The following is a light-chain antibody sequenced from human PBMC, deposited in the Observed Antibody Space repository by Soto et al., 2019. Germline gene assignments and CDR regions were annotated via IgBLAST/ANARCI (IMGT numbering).Light chain of an antibody. CDR3: QQYNPYSRT. J-gene: IGKJ1*01. CDR2: KAS. V-gene: IGKV1-5*03. CDR1: QSISNW. Sequence: DIQMTQSPSTLSASVGDSVTITCRASQSISNWLAWYQQKPGKAPKLLIYKASSLQSGVPSRFSGSGSGTDFTLTISSLQPDDFAMYYCQQYNPYSRTFGQGTKVDI.